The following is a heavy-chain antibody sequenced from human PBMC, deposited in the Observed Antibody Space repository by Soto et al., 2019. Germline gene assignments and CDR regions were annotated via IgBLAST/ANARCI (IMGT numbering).Heavy chain of an antibody. V-gene: IGHV1-2*04. D-gene: IGHD6-13*01. J-gene: IGHJ4*02. CDR2: INPNSGGT. CDR1: GYTFTGYY. Sequence: ASVKVSCKASGYTFTGYYMHWVRQAPGQGLEWMGWINPNSGGTNYAQKFQGWVTMTRDTSISTAYMELSRLRSDDTAVYYCARAARANIAAAGINDYWGQGTLVTVSS. CDR3: ARAARANIAAAGINDY.